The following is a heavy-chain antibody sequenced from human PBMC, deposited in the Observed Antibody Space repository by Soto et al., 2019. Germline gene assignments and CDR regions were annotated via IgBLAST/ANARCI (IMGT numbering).Heavy chain of an antibody. CDR2: IYHSVST. D-gene: IGHD5-18*01. V-gene: IGHV4-4*02. Sequence: PSETLSLTCAVSGGSISSSNWWSWVRHPPGKGLEWIGEIYHSVSTNYNPSRKSRVTISVDKSKNQFSLKLSSVTAADTAVYYCARGEHYSYGYRPFDYWGQGTLVTLAS. J-gene: IGHJ4*02. CDR1: GGSISSSNW. CDR3: ARGEHYSYGYRPFDY.